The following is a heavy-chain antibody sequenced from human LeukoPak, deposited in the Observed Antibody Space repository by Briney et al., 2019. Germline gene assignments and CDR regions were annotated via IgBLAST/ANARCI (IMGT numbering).Heavy chain of an antibody. D-gene: IGHD5-12*01. CDR3: ARLKYSGYDHGVFDY. CDR2: IYYSGST. CDR1: GGSISSYY. Sequence: PSETLSLTCTVSGGSISSYYWSWIRQPPGKGLEWIGYIYYSGSTNYNPSLKSRVTISVDTSKNQFSLKLSSVTAADTAVYYCARLKYSGYDHGVFDYWGQGTLVTVSS. V-gene: IGHV4-59*08. J-gene: IGHJ4*02.